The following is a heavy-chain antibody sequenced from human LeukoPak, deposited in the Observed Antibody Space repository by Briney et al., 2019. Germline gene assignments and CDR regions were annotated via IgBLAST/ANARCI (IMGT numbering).Heavy chain of an antibody. CDR3: ARHPSRRRTAMVNWFDP. V-gene: IGHV4-39*01. CDR1: GGSISSSSYY. J-gene: IGHJ5*02. D-gene: IGHD5-18*01. CDR2: IYYSGST. Sequence: SETLSLTCTVSGGSISSSSYYWGWIRQPPGKGLEWIGSIYYSGSTYYNPSLKSRVTISVGTSKNQFSLKLSSVTAADTAVYYCARHPSRRRTAMVNWFDPWGQGTLVTVSS.